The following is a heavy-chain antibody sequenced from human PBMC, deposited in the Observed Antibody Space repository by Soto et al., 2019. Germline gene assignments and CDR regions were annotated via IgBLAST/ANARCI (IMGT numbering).Heavy chain of an antibody. CDR2: MNPNSGNT. J-gene: IGHJ5*02. CDR1: GYTFTSYD. Sequence: QVQLVQSGAEVKKPGASVKVSCKASGYTFTSYDINWVRQATGQGLEWMGWMNPNSGNTGYAQKFQGRVTMTRNTSISTAYMELSSLRPEDTAVYYCARERGSGSYYTPWFDPWGQGTLVTVSS. CDR3: ARERGSGSYYTPWFDP. V-gene: IGHV1-8*01. D-gene: IGHD3-10*01.